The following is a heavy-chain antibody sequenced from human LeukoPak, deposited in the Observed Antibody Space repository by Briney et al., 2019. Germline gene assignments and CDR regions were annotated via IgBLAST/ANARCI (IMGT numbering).Heavy chain of an antibody. CDR1: GFTFSSYA. J-gene: IGHJ5*02. CDR3: AKDGLRFLEWFDP. CDR2: ISGSGGST. V-gene: IGHV3-23*01. D-gene: IGHD3-3*01. Sequence: GGSLRLSCAASGFTFSSYAMTWVRQTPGKGLEWVSAISGSGGSTYYADSVKGRFTISRDNSKNTLYLQMNSLRAEDTALYYCAKDGLRFLEWFDPWGQATLVTASS.